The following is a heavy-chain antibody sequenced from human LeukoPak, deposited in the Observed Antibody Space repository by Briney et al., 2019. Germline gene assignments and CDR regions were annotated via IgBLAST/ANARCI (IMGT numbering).Heavy chain of an antibody. V-gene: IGHV3-48*01. CDR3: ATTRHYHDSTGYAY. CDR1: NFTFSDYP. J-gene: IGHJ4*02. CDR2: INGDGTSI. D-gene: IGHD3-22*01. Sequence: GGSLRLSCEASNFTFSDYPMNWVRQAPGRGLEWVSYINGDGTSIYYADSLKGRFTISRDNAKRSVYLQMTSLGVEDTAVYYCATTRHYHDSTGYAYWGQGTLVTVSS.